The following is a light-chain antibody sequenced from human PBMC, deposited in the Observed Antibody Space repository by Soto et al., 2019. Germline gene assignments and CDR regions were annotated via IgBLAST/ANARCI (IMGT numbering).Light chain of an antibody. Sequence: QSALTQPASVSGSPGQSITISCTGTSSDVGGYKYVSWYQQHPGKAPKLMIYEVSNRPSRVSNRFSGSKSGNTASLTISGLQAEDEADYYCSSYTSSSTLVFGGGTKLTVL. J-gene: IGLJ2*01. CDR2: EVS. V-gene: IGLV2-14*01. CDR1: SSDVGGYKY. CDR3: SSYTSSSTLV.